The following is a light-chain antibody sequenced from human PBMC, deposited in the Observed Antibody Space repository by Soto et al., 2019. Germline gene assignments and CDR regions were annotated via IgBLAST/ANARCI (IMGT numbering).Light chain of an antibody. CDR1: SSDVGGYNY. CDR2: EVS. CDR3: SSYTTSSMSYV. V-gene: IGLV2-14*01. J-gene: IGLJ1*01. Sequence: QAVVTQPASVSGSPGQSITISCTGTSSDVGGYNYVSWYQLHPGKAPKLMIYEVSNRPSGVVNRFSGSKSGNTASLTISGLQAEDEADYYCSSYTTSSMSYVFGTGTKVTVL.